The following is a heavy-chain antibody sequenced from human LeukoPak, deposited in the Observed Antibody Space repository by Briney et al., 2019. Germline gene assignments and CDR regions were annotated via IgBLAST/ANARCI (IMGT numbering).Heavy chain of an antibody. CDR2: ISAYNGNT. J-gene: IGHJ4*02. V-gene: IGHV1-18*01. Sequence: ASVKVSCKASGYTFSNYGLGWVRQAPGQGLEWMGWISAYNGNTNYAQKVQGRVTMTTDTSTRTAYMELRSLRSDDTALYFCARDWGSIKVIADYWGQGTLVTVSS. CDR1: GYTFSNYG. CDR3: ARDWGSIKVIADY. D-gene: IGHD7-27*01.